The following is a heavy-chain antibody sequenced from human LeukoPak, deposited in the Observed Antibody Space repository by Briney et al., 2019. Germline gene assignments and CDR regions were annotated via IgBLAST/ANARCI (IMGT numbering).Heavy chain of an antibody. Sequence: GGSLSLSCAASGFSLSGSAMHWVRQAPGKGLEYVSAITNSGGHTYYAKSVKGRFTFSRDNSKDTLYLQMGSLRTEDTAVYYCAGASPDGFYDYWGQGTLVTVSS. V-gene: IGHV3-64*01. CDR1: GFSLSGSA. CDR2: ITNSGGHT. CDR3: AGASPDGFYDY. D-gene: IGHD3-22*01. J-gene: IGHJ4*02.